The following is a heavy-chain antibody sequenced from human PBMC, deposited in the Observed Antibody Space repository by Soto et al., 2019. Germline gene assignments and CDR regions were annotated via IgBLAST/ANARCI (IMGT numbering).Heavy chain of an antibody. D-gene: IGHD3-3*01. CDR3: ARTYYDFWSGYYPQYYYYGMDV. Sequence: PSETLSLTCTVSGGSISSSSYYWGWIRQPPGKGLEWIGSIYYSGSTYYNPSLKSRVTISVDTSKNQFSLKLSSVTAADTAVYYCARTYYDFWSGYYPQYYYYGMDVWGQGTTVTVSS. CDR2: IYYSGST. J-gene: IGHJ6*02. CDR1: GGSISSSSYY. V-gene: IGHV4-39*01.